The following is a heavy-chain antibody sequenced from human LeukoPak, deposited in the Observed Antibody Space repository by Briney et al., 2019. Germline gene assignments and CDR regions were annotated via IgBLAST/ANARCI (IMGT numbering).Heavy chain of an antibody. Sequence: ASVKVSCKASGGTFSSYAISWVRQAPGQGLEWVGGIIPIFGTANYAQKFQGRVTITADESTSTAYMELSSLRSEDTAVYYCARDRIQLSGFPLMDYWGQGTLVTVSS. D-gene: IGHD5-18*01. J-gene: IGHJ4*02. V-gene: IGHV1-69*13. CDR3: ARDRIQLSGFPLMDY. CDR2: IIPIFGTA. CDR1: GGTFSSYA.